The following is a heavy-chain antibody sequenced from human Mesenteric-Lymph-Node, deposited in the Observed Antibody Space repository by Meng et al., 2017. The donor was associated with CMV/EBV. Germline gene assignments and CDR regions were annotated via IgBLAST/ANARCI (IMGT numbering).Heavy chain of an antibody. D-gene: IGHD3-3*01. CDR1: GFTFSIYW. CDR2: INTDGRTT. J-gene: IGHJ4*02. Sequence: GGSLRLSCAASGFTFSIYWMHWVRQAPGKGLVWVARINTDGRTTNYADSVKVRFTISRDNAKNTLYLQMSRLQTEDTAIYYCARDVISGVVPMGDWGQGTVVTVSS. V-gene: IGHV3-74*01. CDR3: ARDVISGVVPMGD.